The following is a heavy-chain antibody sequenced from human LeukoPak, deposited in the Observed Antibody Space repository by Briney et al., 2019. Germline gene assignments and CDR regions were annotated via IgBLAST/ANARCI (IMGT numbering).Heavy chain of an antibody. CDR3: ARPRVRGRSGFDI. Sequence: SETLSLTCTVSGGSISSGDYYWSWIRQPPGKGLEWIGYIYYSGSTYYNPSLKSRVTISIDTSKNQFSLKLTSVTAADTAVYYCARPRVRGRSGFDIWGQGTMVTVSS. CDR1: GGSISSGDYY. J-gene: IGHJ3*02. D-gene: IGHD3-10*01. CDR2: IYYSGST. V-gene: IGHV4-30-4*01.